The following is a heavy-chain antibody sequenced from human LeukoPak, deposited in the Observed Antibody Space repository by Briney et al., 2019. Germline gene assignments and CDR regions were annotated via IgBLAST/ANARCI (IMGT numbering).Heavy chain of an antibody. V-gene: IGHV3-30*18. Sequence: PGGSLRLSCAASGFTFSSHGIHWVRQAPGKGLEWVAVISYAGSDKYYADSVKGRFTISRDNSKNTLYLQMNSLRAEDTAVYYCAKSSSGGWYLLGDAFDIWGQGTTVTVSS. CDR2: ISYAGSDK. CDR3: AKSSSGGWYLLGDAFDI. J-gene: IGHJ3*02. D-gene: IGHD6-19*01. CDR1: GFTFSSHG.